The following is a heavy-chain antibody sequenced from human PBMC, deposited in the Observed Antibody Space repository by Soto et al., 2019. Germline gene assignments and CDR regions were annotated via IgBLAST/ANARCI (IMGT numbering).Heavy chain of an antibody. CDR1: GGSIISSSYY. V-gene: IGHV4-39*01. Sequence: SETLSLTCTVSGGSIISSSYYWVWTRQPPGKGLEWIGSIYYSGSTYYNPSLKSRVTISVDTSKNQFSLKLSSVTAADTAVYYCARLVDSCYMDVWGKGTTVTVSS. D-gene: IGHD1-26*01. CDR2: IYYSGST. J-gene: IGHJ6*03. CDR3: ARLVDSCYMDV.